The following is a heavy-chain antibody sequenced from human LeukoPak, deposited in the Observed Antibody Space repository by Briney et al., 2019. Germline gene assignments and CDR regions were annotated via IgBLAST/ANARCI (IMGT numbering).Heavy chain of an antibody. D-gene: IGHD6-6*01. CDR1: GGSISSSSYY. CDR2: IYYSGST. J-gene: IGHJ6*03. V-gene: IGHV4-39*01. Sequence: KPSETLSLACTVSGGSISSSSYYWGWIRQPPGKGLEWIGSIYYSGSTYYNPSLKSRVTISVDTSKNQFSLKLSSVTAADTAVYYCARHEQQLVWVDYYYYMDVWGKGTTVTVSS. CDR3: ARHEQQLVWVDYYYYMDV.